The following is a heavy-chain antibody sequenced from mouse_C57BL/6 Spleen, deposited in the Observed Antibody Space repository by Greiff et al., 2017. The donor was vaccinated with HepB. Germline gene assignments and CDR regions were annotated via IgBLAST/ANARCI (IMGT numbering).Heavy chain of an antibody. CDR3: TREAVWGTGFAY. D-gene: IGHD3-3*01. J-gene: IGHJ3*01. CDR1: GYTFTDYE. CDR2: IDPETGGT. Sequence: QVQLKQSGAELVRPGASVTLSCKASGYTFTDYEMHWVKQTPVHGLEWIGAIDPETGGTAYNQKFKGKAILTADKSSSTAYMELRSLTSEDSAVYYCTREAVWGTGFAYWGQGTLVTVSA. V-gene: IGHV1-15*01.